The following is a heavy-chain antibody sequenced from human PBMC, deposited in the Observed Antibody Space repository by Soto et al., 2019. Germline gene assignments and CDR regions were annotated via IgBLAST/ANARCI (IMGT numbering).Heavy chain of an antibody. J-gene: IGHJ4*02. CDR3: ARSGEHPLDH. CDR2: RTHTGNT. V-gene: IGHV1-18*01. CDR1: GYAFPHYV. D-gene: IGHD1-26*01. Sequence: ASVKVSCKTSGYAFPHYVINWVRQAPGDGLERMGVRTHTGNTDYAQDFQGRVVWTTDTSTSTAYMEVTSLRSDDTAVYYCARSGEHPLDHWGQGTPVTVSS.